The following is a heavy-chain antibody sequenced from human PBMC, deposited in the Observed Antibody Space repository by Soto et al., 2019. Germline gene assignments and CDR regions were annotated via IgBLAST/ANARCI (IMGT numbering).Heavy chain of an antibody. Sequence: PSETLSLTCTVSGGSISSGDYYWSWIRQPPGKGLEWIGYIFYSGSTYYNPSLKSRVTISVHTSKNQFSLKLSSVIAADTAVYYCARVLSKYCSGGDCYYYYDMDVWGQGTTVTVSS. J-gene: IGHJ6*02. V-gene: IGHV4-30-4*01. D-gene: IGHD2-21*02. CDR2: IFYSGST. CDR1: GGSISSGDYY. CDR3: ARVLSKYCSGGDCYYYYDMDV.